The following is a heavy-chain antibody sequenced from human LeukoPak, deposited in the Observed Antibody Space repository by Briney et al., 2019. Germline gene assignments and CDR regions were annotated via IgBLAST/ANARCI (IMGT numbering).Heavy chain of an antibody. CDR1: GGTFSSYA. CDR3: ARDPRDIVVVPAAMRYNWFDP. V-gene: IGHV1-69*13. J-gene: IGHJ5*02. D-gene: IGHD2-2*01. Sequence: SVKVSCKASGGTFSSYAISWVRQAPGQGLEWMGGIIPIFGTANYAQKFQGRVTFTADESTSTAYMELSSLRSEDTAVYYCARDPRDIVVVPAAMRYNWFDPWGQGTLVTVSS. CDR2: IIPIFGTA.